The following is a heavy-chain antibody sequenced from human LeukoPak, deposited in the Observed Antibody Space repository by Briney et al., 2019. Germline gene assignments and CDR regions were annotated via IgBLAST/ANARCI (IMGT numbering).Heavy chain of an antibody. V-gene: IGHV4-59*08. D-gene: IGHD3-10*01. J-gene: IGHJ3*02. CDR2: IYYSGST. Sequence: SETLSLTCTVSGGSISSYYWSWIRQPPGKGLEWIGCIYYSGSTNYNPSLKSRVTISVDTSRNQFSLKLSSVTAADTAVYYCARRSRDSDAFDIWGQGTMVTVSS. CDR3: ARRSRDSDAFDI. CDR1: GGSISSYY.